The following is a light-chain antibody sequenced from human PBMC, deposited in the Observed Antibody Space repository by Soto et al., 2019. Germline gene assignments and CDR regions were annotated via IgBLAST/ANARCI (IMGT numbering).Light chain of an antibody. V-gene: IGKV1-39*01. Sequence: DIQMTQSPYSLSASVGDSVTITCRASQNIRTYLNWYQQKPGRAPKLLIHSASALPRGVPSRFSGSGSGTEFTLPMSGLQPEDVATYYFQQGHSTPYTFGQGTKVEIK. CDR1: QNIRTY. CDR2: SAS. J-gene: IGKJ2*01. CDR3: QQGHSTPYT.